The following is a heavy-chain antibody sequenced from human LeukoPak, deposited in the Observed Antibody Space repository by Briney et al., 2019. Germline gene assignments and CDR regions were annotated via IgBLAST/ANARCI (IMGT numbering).Heavy chain of an antibody. CDR1: GFTFSSYA. V-gene: IGHV3-23*01. CDR2: ISGSGGST. D-gene: IGHD6-13*01. CDR3: AKDQRRSSWYSKGYYYYYGMDV. Sequence: GSLRLSCAASGFTFSSYAMSWVRQAPGKGLEWVSAISGSGGSTHSADSVKGRFTISRDNSKNTLYLQMNSLRAEHTAVYYCAKDQRRSSWYSKGYYYYYGMDVWGQGTTVTVSS. J-gene: IGHJ6*02.